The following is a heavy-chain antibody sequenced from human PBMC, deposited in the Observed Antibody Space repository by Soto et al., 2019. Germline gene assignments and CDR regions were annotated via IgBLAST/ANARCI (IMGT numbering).Heavy chain of an antibody. V-gene: IGHV5-51*03. CDR2: IYPGDSDT. CDR3: ARREDSSSWRRYFDL. J-gene: IGHJ2*01. D-gene: IGHD6-13*01. CDR1: GYSFTSYW. Sequence: EVQLVQSGAEVKKPGESLKISCKGSGYSFTSYWIGWVRQMPGKGLEWMGIIYPGDSDTRYSPSFQGQVTISADKSIRPAYLQWRSLKASDTAMYYCARREDSSSWRRYFDLWGRGTLVTVSS.